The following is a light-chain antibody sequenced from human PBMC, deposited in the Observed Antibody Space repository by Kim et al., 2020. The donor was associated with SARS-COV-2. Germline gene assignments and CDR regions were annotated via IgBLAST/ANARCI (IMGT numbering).Light chain of an antibody. V-gene: IGLV10-54*02. Sequence: LTQPPSVSKGLRQTATLTCTGNSNIVGNQGAAWLQQHQGHPPKLLSYRNNNRPSGISERFSASRSGNTASLTITGLQPEDEADYYCSIGQQPQCSWVFGGGTKLTVL. CDR3: SIGQQPQCSWV. CDR1: SNIVGNQG. J-gene: IGLJ3*02. CDR2: RNN.